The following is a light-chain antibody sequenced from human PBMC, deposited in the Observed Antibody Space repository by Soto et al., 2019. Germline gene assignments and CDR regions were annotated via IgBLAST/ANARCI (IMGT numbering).Light chain of an antibody. CDR2: GSS. Sequence: DIVLTQSPGTLSLSPGERATLSCRASQSVSDNYLAWYQQKPGQSPRLLIYGSSDRATGIPDRFSGSGSGTDFTLTISRVEPEDFAVYYCQQYGCSPPYTFGQGTKLEIK. J-gene: IGKJ2*01. V-gene: IGKV3-20*01. CDR1: QSVSDNY. CDR3: QQYGCSPPYT.